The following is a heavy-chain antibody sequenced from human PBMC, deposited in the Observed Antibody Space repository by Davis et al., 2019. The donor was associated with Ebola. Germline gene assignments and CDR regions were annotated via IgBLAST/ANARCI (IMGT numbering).Heavy chain of an antibody. V-gene: IGHV1-2*04. CDR2: INPNSGGT. CDR1: GGTFSSYA. D-gene: IGHD3-3*01. Sequence: ASVKVSCKASGGTFSSYAISWVRQAPGQGLEWMGWINPNSGGTNYAQKFQGWVTMTRDTSISTAYMELSRLRSDDTAVYYCARAAIFGVVRSYYGMDVWGQGTTVTVSS. J-gene: IGHJ6*02. CDR3: ARAAIFGVVRSYYGMDV.